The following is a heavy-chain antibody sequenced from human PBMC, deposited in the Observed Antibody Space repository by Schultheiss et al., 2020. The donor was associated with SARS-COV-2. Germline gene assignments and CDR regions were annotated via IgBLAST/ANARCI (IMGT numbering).Heavy chain of an antibody. CDR2: ISYDGSNK. V-gene: IGHV3-30*04. Sequence: GESLKISCAASGFTFSSYAMHWVRQAPGKGLEWVAVISYDGSNKYYADSVKGRFTISRDNSKNTLYLQMNSLRAEDTAVYYCAREGIAAAGSDYWGQGTLVTVSS. CDR3: AREGIAAAGSDY. J-gene: IGHJ4*02. CDR1: GFTFSSYA. D-gene: IGHD6-13*01.